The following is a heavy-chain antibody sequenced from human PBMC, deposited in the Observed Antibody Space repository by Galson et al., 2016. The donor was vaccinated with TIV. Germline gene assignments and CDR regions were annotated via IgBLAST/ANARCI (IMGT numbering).Heavy chain of an antibody. Sequence: SVKVSCKASGYTFTNYGISWVRQAPGQGLEWMGWISGYDSNREYAQKVQGRFTMSIDTSTSTAHMEVRSLKSDDTAVDYCARDAPYASAWSIDYRGQGTLVTVSP. J-gene: IGHJ4*02. CDR2: ISGYDSNR. V-gene: IGHV1-18*04. D-gene: IGHD2-2*01. CDR3: ARDAPYASAWSIDY. CDR1: GYTFTNYG.